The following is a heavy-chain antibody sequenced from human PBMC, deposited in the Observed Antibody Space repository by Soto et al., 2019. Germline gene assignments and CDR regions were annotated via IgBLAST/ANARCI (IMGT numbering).Heavy chain of an antibody. CDR2: INPNSGGT. D-gene: IGHD2-21*02. Sequence: ASVKVSCKASGNTLAGYYMHWVRQAPGQGLEWMGWINPNSGGTNYAQKFQGRVTMTRDTSISTAYMELSSLRSDDTAVYYCEREIYGDNGGFDYWRQGTLVTVSS. CDR3: EREIYGDNGGFDY. CDR1: GNTLAGYY. V-gene: IGHV1-2*02. J-gene: IGHJ4*02.